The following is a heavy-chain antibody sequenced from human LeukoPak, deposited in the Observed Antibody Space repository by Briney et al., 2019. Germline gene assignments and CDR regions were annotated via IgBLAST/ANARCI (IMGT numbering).Heavy chain of an antibody. CDR3: AKDDYDSSGYYSHFDY. J-gene: IGHJ4*02. D-gene: IGHD3-22*01. Sequence: GGSLRLSRAASGFTFSSYAMSWVRQAPGKGLEWVSAISGSGGSTYYADSVKGRFTISRDNSKNTLYLQMNSLRAEDTAVYYCAKDDYDSSGYYSHFDYWGQGTLVTVSS. CDR2: ISGSGGST. V-gene: IGHV3-23*01. CDR1: GFTFSSYA.